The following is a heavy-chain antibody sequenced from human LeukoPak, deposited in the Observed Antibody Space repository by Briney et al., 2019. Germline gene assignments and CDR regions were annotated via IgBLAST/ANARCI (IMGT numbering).Heavy chain of an antibody. CDR1: GFTFSDYY. D-gene: IGHD1-26*01. CDR2: ISSDGSST. CDR3: ARGGSPPEALGDAFDI. Sequence: GGSLRLSCAASGFTFSDYYMSWIRQAPGKGLVWVSRISSDGSSTRYADFVKGRFTISRDNAKNTLYLQMNSLRAEDTAVYYCARGGSPPEALGDAFDIWGQGTMVTVSS. V-gene: IGHV3-74*01. J-gene: IGHJ3*02.